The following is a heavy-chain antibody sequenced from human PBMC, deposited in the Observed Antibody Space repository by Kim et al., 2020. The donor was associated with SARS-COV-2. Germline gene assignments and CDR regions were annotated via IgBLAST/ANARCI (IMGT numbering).Heavy chain of an antibody. CDR3: TREAASSFDP. D-gene: IGHD6-25*01. V-gene: IGHV6-1*01. J-gene: IGHJ5*02. Sequence: DYAVSVKSRITINPDTSQNQFSLQMNSVTPEDTAVYYCTREAASSFDPWGQGTLVTVSS.